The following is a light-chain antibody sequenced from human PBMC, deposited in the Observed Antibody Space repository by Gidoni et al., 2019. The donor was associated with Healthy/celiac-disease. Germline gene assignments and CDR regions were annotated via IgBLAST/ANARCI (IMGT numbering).Light chain of an antibody. CDR1: SSNIGAGYD. CDR3: QAYDSSLSGVV. Sequence: QSVMTQPPSVSGAPGQRVTISCTGSSSNIGAGYDVHWYQQLPGTAPKLLVYGNSNRPSGVPDRFSGSKSGTSASLALTGLQAEDAADYFCQAYDSSLSGVVFGGVTKLTVL. CDR2: GNS. J-gene: IGLJ2*01. V-gene: IGLV1-40*01.